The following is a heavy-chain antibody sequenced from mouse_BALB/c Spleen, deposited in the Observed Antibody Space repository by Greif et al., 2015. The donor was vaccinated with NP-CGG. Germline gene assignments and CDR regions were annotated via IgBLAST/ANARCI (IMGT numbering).Heavy chain of an antibody. CDR2: ISSGGST. D-gene: IGHD2-1*01. CDR1: GFTFSSYA. CDR3: ARKNGNYVAY. J-gene: IGHJ3*01. V-gene: IGHV5-6-5*01. Sequence: EVQLVESGGGLVKPGGSLKLSCAASGFTFSSYAMSWVRQTPEKRLEWVASISSGGSTYYPDSVKGRFTISRDNARNILYLQMSSLRSEDTAMYYCARKNGNYVAYWGQGTLVTVSA.